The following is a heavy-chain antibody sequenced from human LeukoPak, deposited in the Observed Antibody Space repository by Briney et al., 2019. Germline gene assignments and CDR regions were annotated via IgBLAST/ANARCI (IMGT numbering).Heavy chain of an antibody. V-gene: IGHV3-23*01. Sequence: GGTLRLSCAASGFIFRNYGMNWVRQPPGKGLEWVSGVSPNGETAYYADSVKGRFTISRDNSKNTVYLQVRSLRAEDTAVYYCAKDLGWIQFGYWGQGALVTVSS. CDR1: GFIFRNYG. CDR3: AKDLGWIQFGY. J-gene: IGHJ4*02. CDR2: VSPNGETA. D-gene: IGHD5-18*01.